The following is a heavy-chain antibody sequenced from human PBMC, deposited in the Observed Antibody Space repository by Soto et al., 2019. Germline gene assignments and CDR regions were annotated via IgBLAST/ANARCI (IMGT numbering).Heavy chain of an antibody. CDR1: GFTFSDAW. V-gene: IGHV3-15*01. Sequence: PGGSLRLSCAASGFTFSDAWMNWVRQAPGKGLEWAGRIKSKTDGGATDYAAPVRGRFTISRDDSENTLYLQMNSLKTEDTAAYYCTTHCSSPSCHRDFFDYWGQGTLVTVSS. CDR2: IKSKTDGGAT. CDR3: TTHCSSPSCHRDFFDY. J-gene: IGHJ4*02. D-gene: IGHD2-2*01.